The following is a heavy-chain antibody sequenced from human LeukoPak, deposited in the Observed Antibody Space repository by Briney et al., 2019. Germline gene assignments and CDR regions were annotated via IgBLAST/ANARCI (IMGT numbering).Heavy chain of an antibody. J-gene: IGHJ4*02. CDR3: ARTPPTNRYGSEFHY. D-gene: IGHD3-10*01. Sequence: QPGGSLRLSCAASGFTFSSYEMNWVRQAPGKGLEWVAYISSSGSIRYYADSVKGRFTISRDNAKNSMYLQMNSLRAEDTAVYYCARTPPTNRYGSEFHYWGQGTLVTVSS. CDR1: GFTFSSYE. V-gene: IGHV3-48*03. CDR2: ISSSGSIR.